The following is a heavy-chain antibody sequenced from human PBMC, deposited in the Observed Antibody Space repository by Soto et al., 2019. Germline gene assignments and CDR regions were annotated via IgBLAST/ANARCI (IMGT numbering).Heavy chain of an antibody. CDR3: AGGPDRHAYYFALDV. J-gene: IGHJ6*02. Sequence: QVQLVQSGAEVKKPGASVKVSCKASGSTFTRNYMHWVRQAPGQGLEWMGIINPSGDSTTYAQKFQGRVTMTRDTSTRTVSMELSSLRTDDTAVYFCAGGPDRHAYYFALDVWGQGTTVTVSS. CDR2: INPSGDST. CDR1: GSTFTRNY. V-gene: IGHV1-46*01. D-gene: IGHD3-16*01.